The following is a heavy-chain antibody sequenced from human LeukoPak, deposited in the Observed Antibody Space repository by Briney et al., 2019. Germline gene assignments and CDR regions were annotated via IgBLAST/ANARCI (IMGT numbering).Heavy chain of an antibody. CDR1: GGTLSSYA. CDR3: ARLERVVTGYFDY. CDR2: IIPIFGTA. Sequence: GASVKVSCTASGGTLSSYAISWVRQAPGQGLEWMGGIIPIFGTANYAQKFQGRVTITADESTSTAYMELSSLRSEDTAVYYCARLERVVTGYFDYWGQGTLVTVSS. J-gene: IGHJ4*02. D-gene: IGHD4-23*01. V-gene: IGHV1-69*13.